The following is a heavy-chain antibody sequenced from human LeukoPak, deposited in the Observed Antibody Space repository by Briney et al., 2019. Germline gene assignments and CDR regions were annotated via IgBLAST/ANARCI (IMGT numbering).Heavy chain of an antibody. CDR3: AKSSGWLFAYYFDY. J-gene: IGHJ4*02. V-gene: IGHV3-23*01. CDR2: ISGSGGST. CDR1: GFTFSSYG. Sequence: GGSLRLSCAASGFTFSSYGMSWVRQAPGKGLEWVSAISGSGGSTYYADSVKGRFTISRDNSKNTLYLQMNSLRAEDTAVYYCAKSSGWLFAYYFDYWGQGTLVTVSS. D-gene: IGHD3-22*01.